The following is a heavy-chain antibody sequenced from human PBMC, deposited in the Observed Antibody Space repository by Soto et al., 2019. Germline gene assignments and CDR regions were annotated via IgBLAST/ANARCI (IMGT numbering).Heavy chain of an antibody. V-gene: IGHV1-24*01. Sequence: ASVKVSCTVSGYTLTELSMHWVRQAPGKGLEWMGGFDPEDGETIYAQKFQGRVTMTEDTSTDTAYMELSSLRSEDTAVYYCATGYIAARHNDYWGQGTLVTVSS. D-gene: IGHD6-13*01. CDR2: FDPEDGET. CDR1: GYTLTELS. CDR3: ATGYIAARHNDY. J-gene: IGHJ4*02.